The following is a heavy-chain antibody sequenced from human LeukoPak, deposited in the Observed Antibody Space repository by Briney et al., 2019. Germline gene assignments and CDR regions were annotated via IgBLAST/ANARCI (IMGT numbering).Heavy chain of an antibody. D-gene: IGHD2-2*01. CDR3: AKGESRYCSSTSCQVFDY. J-gene: IGHJ4*02. V-gene: IGHV3-9*01. Sequence: GRSLRLSCAASGFTFDDYAMHWVRQAPGKGLEWVSGISWDSGSIGYADSVKGRFTISRDNAKNSLYLQMNSLRAEDTALYYCAKGESRYCSSTSCQVFDYWGQGTLVTVSS. CDR2: ISWDSGSI. CDR1: GFTFDDYA.